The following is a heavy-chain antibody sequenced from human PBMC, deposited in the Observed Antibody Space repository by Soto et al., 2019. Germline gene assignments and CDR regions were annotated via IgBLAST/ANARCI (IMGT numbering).Heavy chain of an antibody. J-gene: IGHJ4*02. CDR1: GDSLSSSNW. V-gene: IGHV4-4*02. CDR3: ARLGYYHSGGPP. D-gene: IGHD3-22*01. CDR2: IYHSGST. Sequence: PSETLSLTCAVSGDSLSSSNWLSWVRQPPGEGLEWIGGIYHSGSTNYSVSLKSRLTISLDTSKNQFSLKLSSVTAADTAVYYCARLGYYHSGGPPWGQGTLVTVSS.